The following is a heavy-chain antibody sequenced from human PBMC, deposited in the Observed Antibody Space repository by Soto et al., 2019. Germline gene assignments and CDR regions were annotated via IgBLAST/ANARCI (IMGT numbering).Heavy chain of an antibody. CDR1: GFTFDDYA. D-gene: IGHD3-10*01. CDR2: ISWNSGSI. J-gene: IGHJ6*03. V-gene: IGHV3-9*01. CDR3: AKDTRGRNMVRGVIIHYYYYYYMDV. Sequence: GGSLRLSCAASGFTFDDYAMHWVRQAPGKGLEWVSGISWNSGSIGYADSVKGRFTISRDNAKNSLYLQMNSLRAEDTALYYCAKDTRGRNMVRGVIIHYYYYYYMDVWGKGTTVTVSS.